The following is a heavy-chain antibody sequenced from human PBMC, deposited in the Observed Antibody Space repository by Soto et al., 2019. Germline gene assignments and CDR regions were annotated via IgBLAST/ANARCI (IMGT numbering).Heavy chain of an antibody. J-gene: IGHJ5*02. V-gene: IGHV3-23*01. CDR3: AKDRRITIFGVVFSFDP. Sequence: EVQLLESGGGLVQPGGSLRLSCAASGFTFSSYAMSWVRQAPGKGLEWVSAISGSGGSTYYADSVKGRFTISRDNSKNTLYLQMNSLRAEDTAVYYCAKDRRITIFGVVFSFDPWGQGTLVTVSS. D-gene: IGHD3-3*01. CDR1: GFTFSSYA. CDR2: ISGSGGST.